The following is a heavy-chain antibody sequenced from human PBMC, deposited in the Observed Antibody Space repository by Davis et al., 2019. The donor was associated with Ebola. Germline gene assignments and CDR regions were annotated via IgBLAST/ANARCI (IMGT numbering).Heavy chain of an antibody. V-gene: IGHV3-74*01. CDR3: ARDFDRVRT. Sequence: HTGGSLRLSCSASGFTFSNHYMHWVRQAPGKGLVWVSRINRDGTITGYADSVKGRFTISRDNAKNTVYLQMNSLRAEDTAVYYCARDFDRVRTWGQGTLVTVSS. D-gene: IGHD1-1*01. CDR1: GFTFSNHY. J-gene: IGHJ4*02. CDR2: INRDGTIT.